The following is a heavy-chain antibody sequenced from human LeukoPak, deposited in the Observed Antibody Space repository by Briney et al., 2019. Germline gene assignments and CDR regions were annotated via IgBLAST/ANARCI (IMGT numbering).Heavy chain of an antibody. D-gene: IGHD1-26*01. CDR2: ISAYNGNT. CDR3: ASSVGSSNDYYYSYYMDV. V-gene: IGHV1-18*01. J-gene: IGHJ6*03. CDR1: GYTFTSYG. Sequence: ASVKVSFKASGYTFTSYGISWVRQAPGQGLEWMGWISAYNGNTNYAQKLQGRVTMITDTSTSTAYIELRSLRSDDTAVYYCASSVGSSNDYYYSYYMDVWGKGTTVTVSS.